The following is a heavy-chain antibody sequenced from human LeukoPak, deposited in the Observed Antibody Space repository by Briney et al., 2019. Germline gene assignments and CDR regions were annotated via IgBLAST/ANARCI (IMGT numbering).Heavy chain of an antibody. D-gene: IGHD3-22*01. V-gene: IGHV4-4*09. Sequence: SGTLSLTFTVSGGSISSYYWSWIRQPPGKGLEWIGYIYTSGSTNYNPSLKSRVTISVDTSKNQFSRKRSSVTAADTAVYYCARRLGSGYYSPLDNWFDPWGQGTLVTVSS. CDR2: IYTSGST. CDR1: GGSISSYY. CDR3: ARRLGSGYYSPLDNWFDP. J-gene: IGHJ5*02.